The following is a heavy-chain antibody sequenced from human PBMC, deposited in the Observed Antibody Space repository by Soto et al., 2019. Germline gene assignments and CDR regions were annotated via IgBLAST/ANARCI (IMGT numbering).Heavy chain of an antibody. J-gene: IGHJ3*02. CDR3: ARGGSSDWKVALDI. D-gene: IGHD6-19*01. Sequence: AETLCLTCALSAGSFSHYYWNWIRQSPGKGLEWIGKIKHSGSSNYNPSLRSRVSISVDMSKNQFSLRLTSVTAADTAVYYCARGGSSDWKVALDIWGQGTMVTVSS. CDR1: AGSFSHYY. CDR2: IKHSGSS. V-gene: IGHV4-34*01.